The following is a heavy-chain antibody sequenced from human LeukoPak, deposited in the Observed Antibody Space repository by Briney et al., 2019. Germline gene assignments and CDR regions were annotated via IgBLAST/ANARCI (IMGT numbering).Heavy chain of an antibody. CDR1: GFTFSSYS. J-gene: IGHJ4*02. Sequence: SGGSLRLSCAVSGFTFSSYSMNWVRQAPGKGLEWVSSISSSSSYIYYADSVKGRFTISRDNAKNSLCLQMNSLRAEDTAVYSCARAGSSSWYYFDYWGQGTLVTVSS. D-gene: IGHD6-13*01. CDR2: ISSSSSYI. V-gene: IGHV3-21*01. CDR3: ARAGSSSWYYFDY.